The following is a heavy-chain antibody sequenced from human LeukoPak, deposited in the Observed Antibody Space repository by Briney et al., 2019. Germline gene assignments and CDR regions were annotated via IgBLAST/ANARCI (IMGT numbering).Heavy chain of an antibody. CDR2: ISGSGDTT. J-gene: IGHJ4*02. CDR1: GFTFSSYA. V-gene: IGHV3-23*01. Sequence: GGSLRLSCAASGFTFSSYAMAWVRQAPGKGLEWVLGISGSGDTTYYADSVRGRFTISRDDSKNTLYLQMNSLRAEDTAVYSCAKDRSITSSATDYWGQGTLVTVSS. D-gene: IGHD6-6*01. CDR3: AKDRSITSSATDY.